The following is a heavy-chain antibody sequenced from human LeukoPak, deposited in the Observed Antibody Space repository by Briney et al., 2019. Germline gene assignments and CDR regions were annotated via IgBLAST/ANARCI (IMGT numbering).Heavy chain of an antibody. Sequence: GIIYPGDSYTRYSPSFQGQVTISADKSISTAYLQWSSLKASDTAMYYCARGPYSSSWNWFDPWGQGTLVTVSS. J-gene: IGHJ5*02. D-gene: IGHD6-13*01. CDR2: IYPGDSYT. V-gene: IGHV5-51*01. CDR3: ARGPYSSSWNWFDP.